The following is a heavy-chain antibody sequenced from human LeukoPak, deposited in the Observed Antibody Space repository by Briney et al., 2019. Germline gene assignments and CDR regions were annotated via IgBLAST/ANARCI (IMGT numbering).Heavy chain of an antibody. V-gene: IGHV3-21*01. CDR2: ISSSSSYI. CDR3: ARDRRFLEYYYYMDV. Sequence: GGSLRLSCAASGFTFSSYSMNWVRQAPGKGLEWVSSISSSSSYIYYADSVKGRFTISRDNAKNSLYLQMNSLRAEDTAVYYCARDRRFLEYYYYMDVWGKGTTVTVSS. CDR1: GFTFSSYS. J-gene: IGHJ6*03. D-gene: IGHD3-3*01.